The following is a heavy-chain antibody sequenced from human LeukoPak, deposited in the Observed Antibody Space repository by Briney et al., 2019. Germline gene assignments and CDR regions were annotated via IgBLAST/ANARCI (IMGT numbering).Heavy chain of an antibody. V-gene: IGHV3-23*01. D-gene: IGHD1-1*01. CDR2: ISGRGDSP. CDR1: GFSFNTYA. J-gene: IGHJ4*02. CDR3: ARDPGYATYYFDY. Sequence: GGSLRLSCAASGFSFNTYAMGWVRQAPGKGLEWVSTISGRGDSPYYADSVKGRFSISRDNSKNTLFLHMNSLRAEDTAVYFCARDPGYATYYFDYWGQGNLVTVSS.